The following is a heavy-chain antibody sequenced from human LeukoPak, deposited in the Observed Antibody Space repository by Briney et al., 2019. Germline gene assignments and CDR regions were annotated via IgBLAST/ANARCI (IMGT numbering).Heavy chain of an antibody. V-gene: IGHV3-33*01. D-gene: IGHD1-1*01. J-gene: IGHJ6*02. CDR1: GFTFSSYG. Sequence: KPGGPLRLSCAASGFTFSSYGMHWVRQAPGKGLEWVAVIWYDGSNKYYADSVKGRFTISRDNAKNSLYLQMNSLRAEDTAVYYCARETAAWGQGTTVTVSS. CDR3: ARETAA. CDR2: IWYDGSNK.